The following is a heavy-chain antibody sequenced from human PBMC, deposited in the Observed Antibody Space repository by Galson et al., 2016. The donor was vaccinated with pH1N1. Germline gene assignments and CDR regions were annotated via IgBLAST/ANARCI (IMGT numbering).Heavy chain of an antibody. CDR2: IHYSGST. D-gene: IGHD4-17*01. CDR3: AKGRHYGDSQPFDY. Sequence: SETLSLTCIVSGDSVSSEIWWTWVRQPPGKALEWIGEIHYSGSTNFHPALGSRVAMSVDVSRDIFSLDLGSVTAADPAVYYCAKGRHYGDSQPFDYWGQGILVTVSS. V-gene: IGHV4-4*02. J-gene: IGHJ4*02. CDR1: GDSVSSEIW.